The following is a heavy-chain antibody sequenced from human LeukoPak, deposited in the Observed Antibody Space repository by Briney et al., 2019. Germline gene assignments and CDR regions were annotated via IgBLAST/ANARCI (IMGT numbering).Heavy chain of an antibody. J-gene: IGHJ6*02. CDR1: GYTFTSYD. CDR3: ARVAAGDSSGRFGFYYYYGMDV. V-gene: IGHV1-8*01. D-gene: IGHD6-19*01. Sequence: ASVTVSCKASGYTFTSYDINWVRQATGQGLEWMGWMNPNSGNTGYAQKFQGRVTMTRNTSISTAYMELSSLRSEDTAVYYCARVAAGDSSGRFGFYYYYGMDVWGQGTTVTVSS. CDR2: MNPNSGNT.